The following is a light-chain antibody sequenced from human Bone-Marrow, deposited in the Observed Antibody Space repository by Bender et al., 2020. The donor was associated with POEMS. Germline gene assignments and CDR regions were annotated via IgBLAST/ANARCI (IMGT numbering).Light chain of an antibody. CDR1: TSNIGKGYD. V-gene: IGLV1-50*01. J-gene: IGLJ3*02. CDR2: GDS. CDR3: VAWDASLNGWV. Sequence: QSVLTQPPSVSGAPGQRVTISCTGNTSNIGKGYDVHWYRQLPGTAPKLLIYGDSKRPSGVPDRFSGSKSGTSASLAITGLQSDDEAIYFCVAWDASLNGWVFGGGTKLTVL.